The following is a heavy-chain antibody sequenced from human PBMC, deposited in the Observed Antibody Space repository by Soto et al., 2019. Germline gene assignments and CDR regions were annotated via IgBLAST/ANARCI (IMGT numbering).Heavy chain of an antibody. J-gene: IGHJ4*02. D-gene: IGHD6-19*01. CDR2: ISGSGGST. V-gene: IGHV3-23*01. Sequence: GGSLRLSCAASGFTFSSYAMSWVRQAPGKGLEWVSAISGSGGSTYYADSVKGRFTISRDNSKNTLYLQMNSLRAEDTAVYYCAKDNSGYSSGGVDYWGQGTLVTVSS. CDR1: GFTFSSYA. CDR3: AKDNSGYSSGGVDY.